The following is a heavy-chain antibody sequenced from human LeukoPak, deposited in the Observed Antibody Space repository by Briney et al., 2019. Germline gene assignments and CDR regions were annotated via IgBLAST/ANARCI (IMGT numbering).Heavy chain of an antibody. J-gene: IGHJ2*01. D-gene: IGHD7-27*01. CDR3: ARELTGVSRHFDL. Sequence: SQTLSLTRALSLGSLCGGGYSWSWIRQPPGKGLEWIVYIFHSGSTYDNPSLKSRVTISVDRSKNQFSLKLSSVTAADTAVYYCARELTGVSRHFDLWGRGTLVTVSS. CDR2: IFHSGST. V-gene: IGHV4-30-2*01. CDR1: LGSLCGGGYS.